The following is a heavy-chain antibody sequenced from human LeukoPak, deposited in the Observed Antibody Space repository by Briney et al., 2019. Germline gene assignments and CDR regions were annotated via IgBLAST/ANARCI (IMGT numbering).Heavy chain of an antibody. CDR1: GGYLGSHY. J-gene: IGHJ4*02. V-gene: IGHV4-59*11. CDR3: ARGGVLKSVDY. CDR2: IYDSGST. D-gene: IGHD3-16*01. Sequence: SETLSLTCTVSGGYLGSHYWTWIRQPPGKGLEWIGYIYDSGSTYYHPSLKSRVTMSVDTSKNQFSLRLSSATAADTAVYYCARGGVLKSVDYWGQGTLVTVSS.